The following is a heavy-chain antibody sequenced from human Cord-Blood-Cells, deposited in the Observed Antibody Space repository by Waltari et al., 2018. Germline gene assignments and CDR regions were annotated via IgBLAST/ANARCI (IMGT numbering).Heavy chain of an antibody. D-gene: IGHD2-2*02. J-gene: IGHJ4*02. CDR2: INHSGST. V-gene: IGHV4-34*01. CDR1: GGSFSGYY. CDR3: ARGYCSSTSCYTRRGNYFDY. Sequence: QVQLQQWGAGLLKPSETLSLTCAVYGGSFSGYYWSWIRQPPGKGLEWIGEINHSGSTNYNPSLKSQVTISVDTSKNQFSLKLSSVTAADMAVYYCARGYCSSTSCYTRRGNYFDYWGQGTLVTVSS.